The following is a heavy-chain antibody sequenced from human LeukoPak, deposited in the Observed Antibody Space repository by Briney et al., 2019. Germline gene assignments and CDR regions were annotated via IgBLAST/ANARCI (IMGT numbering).Heavy chain of an antibody. V-gene: IGHV3-7*01. CDR3: ARGLNYDILTGYYNGDDAFDI. Sequence: GGSLRLSCAAPGFTFSSYWMSWVRQAPGKGLEWVANIKQDGSEKYYVDSVKGRFTISRDNAKNSLYLQMNSLRAEDTAVYYCARGLNYDILTGYYNGDDAFDIWGQGTMVTVSS. CDR2: IKQDGSEK. D-gene: IGHD3-9*01. CDR1: GFTFSSYW. J-gene: IGHJ3*02.